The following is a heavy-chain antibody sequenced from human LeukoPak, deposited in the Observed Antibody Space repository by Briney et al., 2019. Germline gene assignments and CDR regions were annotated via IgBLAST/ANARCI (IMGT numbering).Heavy chain of an antibody. D-gene: IGHD3-10*01. V-gene: IGHV4-4*07. Sequence: SETLSLTCTVSGGSISSYYWSWIRQPAGTALEWIGRIYTSGTITYNPSLKSRVTISVDTSKNQFSMKLSSVNAADTAVYYCARDSGTTGEVKFDPWGQGTLVTVSS. CDR3: ARDSGTTGEVKFDP. CDR1: GGSISSYY. J-gene: IGHJ5*02. CDR2: IYTSGTI.